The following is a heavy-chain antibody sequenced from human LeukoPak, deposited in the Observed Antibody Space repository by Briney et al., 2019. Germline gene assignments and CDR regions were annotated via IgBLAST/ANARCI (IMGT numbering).Heavy chain of an antibody. CDR1: GFTFSSYG. J-gene: IGHJ3*02. CDR2: ISYDGSNK. Sequence: GGSLRLSCAASGFTFSSYGMHWVRQAPGKGLEWVAVISYDGSNKYYADSVKGRFTISRDNSKNTLYLQMNSLRAEDTAVYYCATYWWELPHLDAFDIWGQGTMVTVSS. V-gene: IGHV3-30*03. D-gene: IGHD1-26*01. CDR3: ATYWWELPHLDAFDI.